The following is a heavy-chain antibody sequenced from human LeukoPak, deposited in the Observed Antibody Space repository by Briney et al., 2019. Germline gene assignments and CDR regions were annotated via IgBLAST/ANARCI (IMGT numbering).Heavy chain of an antibody. CDR2: MSHDGNNK. V-gene: IGHV3-30*18. CDR1: GFNFSNYG. J-gene: IGHJ4*02. Sequence: GGSLRLSCAASGFNFSNYGIHWVRQAPGKGLEWMAAMSHDGNNKNYADSVKGRFTISRDNSKNTLFLQMNSLRAEDTAVYYCAKGEGIAGTATPDYWGQGTLLTVSS. CDR3: AKGEGIAGTATPDY. D-gene: IGHD1-20*01.